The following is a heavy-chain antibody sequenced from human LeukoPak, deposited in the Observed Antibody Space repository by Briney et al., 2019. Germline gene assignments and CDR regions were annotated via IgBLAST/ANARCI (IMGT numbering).Heavy chain of an antibody. V-gene: IGHV4-31*03. CDR1: GGSISSGGYY. Sequence: PSQTLSLTCTVSGGSISSGGYYWSWIRQHPVKGLEWIGYIYYSGSTYYNPSLKSRVTISVDTSKNQFSLKLSSVTAADTAVYYCARRIAAAGTARPFDYWGQGTLVTVSS. CDR2: IYYSGST. D-gene: IGHD6-13*01. CDR3: ARRIAAAGTARPFDY. J-gene: IGHJ4*02.